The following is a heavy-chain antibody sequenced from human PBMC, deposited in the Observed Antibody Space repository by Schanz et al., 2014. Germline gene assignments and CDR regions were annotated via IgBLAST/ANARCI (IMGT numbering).Heavy chain of an antibody. D-gene: IGHD3-10*01. J-gene: IGHJ4*02. Sequence: QVQLQESGPGLVKPSQTLSLTCAVSGGSISSGGYSWNWIRQSPGKGLEWIGYIYYSGNTYYNPSLKSRVTISVDRSKNQFSLRLDSGTAADTAVYYCALREKPYGPFASWGQGALVTVSS. CDR2: IYYSGNT. CDR1: GGSISSGGYS. CDR3: ALREKPYGPFAS. V-gene: IGHV4-30-2*06.